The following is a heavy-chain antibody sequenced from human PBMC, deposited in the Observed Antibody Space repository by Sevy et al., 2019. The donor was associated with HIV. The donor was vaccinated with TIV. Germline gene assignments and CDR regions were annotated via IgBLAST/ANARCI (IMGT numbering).Heavy chain of an antibody. V-gene: IGHV4-39*01. CDR3: ARAVLRYFDWLFHAFDI. D-gene: IGHD3-9*01. J-gene: IGHJ3*02. CDR2: IYYSGST. Sequence: SETLSLTCTVSGGSISSSSYYWGWIRQPPGKGLEWIGSIYYSGSTYYNPSLKSRVTISVDTSKNQFSLKLSSVTAADTAVYYCARAVLRYFDWLFHAFDIWGQGTMVTVSS. CDR1: GGSISSSSYY.